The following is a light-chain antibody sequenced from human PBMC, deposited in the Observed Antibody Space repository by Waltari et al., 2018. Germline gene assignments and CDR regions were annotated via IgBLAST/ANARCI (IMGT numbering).Light chain of an antibody. J-gene: IGKJ2*01. V-gene: IGKV1-39*01. CDR1: QSISRY. CDR3: QQSYTTPVFT. CDR2: AAS. Sequence: DIQMTQSPSSLSASVGDRVAITCRASQSISRYLNWYQQKPGKAPKLLIYAASRLQSGVPSRFSGSGSGTDFTLTISSLQPEDFATYYCQQSYTTPVFTFGQGTKLEIK.